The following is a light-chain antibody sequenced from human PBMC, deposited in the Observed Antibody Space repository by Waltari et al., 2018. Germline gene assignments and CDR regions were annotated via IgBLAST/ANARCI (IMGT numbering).Light chain of an antibody. V-gene: IGKV1-39*01. J-gene: IGKJ1*01. CDR2: FAS. Sequence: DIQMTQDPSSLSVSIGDRVTITCRASQSTGRYLSWYQQKSGRAPKLLISFASSLESGVPSRFSGTGSGTDFTLTINSLQPEDIGTYYCQQASRGPLTFSQGT. CDR1: QSTGRY. CDR3: QQASRGPLT.